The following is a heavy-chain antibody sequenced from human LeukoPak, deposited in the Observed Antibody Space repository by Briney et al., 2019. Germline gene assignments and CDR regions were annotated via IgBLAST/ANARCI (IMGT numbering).Heavy chain of an antibody. J-gene: IGHJ4*02. V-gene: IGHV4-4*07. CDR3: ARDFGSAWYVYYFDY. CDR1: GGSISSYY. CDR2: IYTSGST. D-gene: IGHD6-19*01. Sequence: SETLSLTCTVSGGSISSYYWSWIRQPAGKGLEWIGRIYTSGSTNYNPSLKSRVTMSVDTSKNQFSLKLSSVTAADTAVYYCARDFGSAWYVYYFDYWGQGTLVTVSS.